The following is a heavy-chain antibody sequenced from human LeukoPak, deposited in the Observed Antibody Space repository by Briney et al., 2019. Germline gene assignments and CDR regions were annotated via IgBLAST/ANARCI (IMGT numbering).Heavy chain of an antibody. CDR1: GFTFSSYW. J-gene: IGHJ6*03. D-gene: IGHD3-3*01. CDR3: ARDRAHDFWSGYPSPYYYYYMDV. CDR2: INSDGSST. V-gene: IGHV3-74*01. Sequence: GSLRLPCAASGFTFSSYWMHWVRQAPGKGLVWVSRINSDGSSTSYADSVKGRFTISRDNAKNTLYLQMNSLRAEDTAVYYCARDRAHDFWSGYPSPYYYYYMDVWAKGPRSPSP.